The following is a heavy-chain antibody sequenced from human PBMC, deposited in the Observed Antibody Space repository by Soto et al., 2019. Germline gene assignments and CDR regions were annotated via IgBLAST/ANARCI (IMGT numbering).Heavy chain of an antibody. CDR2: IYYSGST. J-gene: IGHJ4*01. D-gene: IGHD3-22*01. V-gene: IGHV4-31*03. CDR1: GGSISSGGYY. CDR3: TGAYYDINGYSLVQ. Sequence: PSETLSLTCTVSGGSISSGGYYWSWIRQHPGKGLEWIGYIYYSGSTYYNPSLKSRVTISVDTSKNQFSLKLSSVTAADTAVYYCTGAYYDINGYSLVQWGHGTSVTVSS.